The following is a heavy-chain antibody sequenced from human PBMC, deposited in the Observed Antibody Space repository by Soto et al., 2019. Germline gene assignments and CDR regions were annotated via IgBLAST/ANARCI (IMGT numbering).Heavy chain of an antibody. Sequence: QLQLQESGPGLVKASETLSLTCNVSSGSLSSSRSYWAWIRQPPGQRLEWMANIVFSGRTYYNPSLASRVTVSVGTTQNQVSLKLSFLPAADTAVYDCARQPTPADMDLWFDPWGQGTLVTVSS. CDR2: IVFSGRT. V-gene: IGHV4-39*01. J-gene: IGHJ5*02. CDR1: SGSLSSSRSY. D-gene: IGHD2-2*01. CDR3: ARQPTPADMDLWFDP.